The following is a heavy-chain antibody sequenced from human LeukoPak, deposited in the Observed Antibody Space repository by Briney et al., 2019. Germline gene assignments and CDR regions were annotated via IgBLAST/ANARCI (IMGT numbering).Heavy chain of an antibody. D-gene: IGHD2-15*01. CDR2: ISAYNGNT. J-gene: IGHJ4*02. V-gene: IGHV1-18*01. Sequence: ASVTVSCTASGYTFTSYGISWVRQAPGQGLEWMGWISAYNGNTNYAQKLQGRVTMTTDTSTSTAYMELRSLRSDDTAVYYCARLYCSGGSCYQEFDYWGQGTLVTVSS. CDR1: GYTFTSYG. CDR3: ARLYCSGGSCYQEFDY.